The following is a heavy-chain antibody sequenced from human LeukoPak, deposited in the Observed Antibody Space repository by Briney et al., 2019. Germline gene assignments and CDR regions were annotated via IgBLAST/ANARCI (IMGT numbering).Heavy chain of an antibody. J-gene: IGHJ4*02. D-gene: IGHD3-10*01. CDR3: ARATYYYGSGSPGGYFDY. CDR2: ISDDGIKK. V-gene: IGHV3-30*03. Sequence: GGSLRLSCAASGFAFRSYGMHWVRQAPGKGLEWVALISDDGIKKYYGDSVKGRFSISRDNAKNSLYLQMNSLRAEDTAVYYCARATYYYGSGSPGGYFDYWGQGTLVTVSS. CDR1: GFAFRSYG.